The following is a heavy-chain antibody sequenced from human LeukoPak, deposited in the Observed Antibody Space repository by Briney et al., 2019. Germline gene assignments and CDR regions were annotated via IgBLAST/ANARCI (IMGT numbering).Heavy chain of an antibody. CDR1: KFAFSSYA. V-gene: IGHV3-7*03. J-gene: IGHJ4*02. CDR3: ARDRDSNWYPYHDH. Sequence: GGSLRLSCAASKFAFSSYAMSWVRQAPGKGLEWLANIKQDGSQKYYVDSVKGRFTISRDNAKNSLYLQMNSLGAEDTAVYYCARDRDSNWYPYHDHWSQGTLVSVSS. CDR2: IKQDGSQK. D-gene: IGHD4-11*01.